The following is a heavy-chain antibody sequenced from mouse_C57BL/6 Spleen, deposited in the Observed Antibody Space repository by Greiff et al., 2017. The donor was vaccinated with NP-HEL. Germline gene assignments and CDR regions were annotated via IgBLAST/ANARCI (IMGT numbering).Heavy chain of an antibody. J-gene: IGHJ4*01. CDR3: ARGYYGSSRYAMDY. CDR2: INPNNGGT. Sequence: VQLQQSGPELVKPGASVKIPCKASGYTFTDYNMDWVKQSHGKSLEWIGDINPNNGGTIYNQKFKGKATLTVDKSSSTAYMELRSLTSEDTAVYYCARGYYGSSRYAMDYWGQGTSVTVSS. D-gene: IGHD1-1*01. V-gene: IGHV1-18*01. CDR1: GYTFTDYN.